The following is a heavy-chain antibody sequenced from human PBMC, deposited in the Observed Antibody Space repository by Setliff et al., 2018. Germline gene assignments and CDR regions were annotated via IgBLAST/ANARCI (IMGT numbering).Heavy chain of an antibody. Sequence: GGSLRLSCEASGFTFSDNGMAWVRQSPGMGLEWVAPISSSSTKIFYAETVRGRFNISRDNAKNSLYLQMSSLRVEDTAVYFCARGRPTYYDYWGRGTLVTVSS. CDR3: ARGRPTYYDY. CDR2: ISSSSTKI. V-gene: IGHV3-21*06. J-gene: IGHJ4*02. CDR1: GFTFSDNG.